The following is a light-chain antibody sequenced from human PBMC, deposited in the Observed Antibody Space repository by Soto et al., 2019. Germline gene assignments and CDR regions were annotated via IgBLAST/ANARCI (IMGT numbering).Light chain of an antibody. J-gene: IGLJ2*01. CDR2: AVT. CDR3: SSHTSSSTLVV. CDR1: SSDVGAYNY. Sequence: QSALTQPASVSGSPGQSITISCTGTSSDVGAYNYVSWYQQHPGKAPKLMIYAVTNRPSGVSNRFSGSKSGNTASLTISGLQAEDEADYYCSSHTSSSTLVVFGGGTKLTVL. V-gene: IGLV2-14*03.